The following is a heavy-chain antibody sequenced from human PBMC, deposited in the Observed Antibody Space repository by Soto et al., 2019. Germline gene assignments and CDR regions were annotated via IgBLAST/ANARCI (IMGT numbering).Heavy chain of an antibody. CDR1: GYSITTYHD. CDR2: MHHGGTA. V-gene: IGHV4-38-2*01. Sequence: LSLTCAVSGYSITTYHDWAWIRPPPGKGLEWIGSMHHGGTAYFNPSLRDRVTILPDTSKNHLSLTVTSVTVADTAVYLFARGSWRYPFVYPGPGALGT. CDR3: ARGSWRYPFVYPGP. J-gene: IGHJ1*01. D-gene: IGHD3-10*01.